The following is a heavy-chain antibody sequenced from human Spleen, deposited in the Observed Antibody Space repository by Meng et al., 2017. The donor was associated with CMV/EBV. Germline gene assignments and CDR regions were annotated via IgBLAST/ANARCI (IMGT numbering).Heavy chain of an antibody. D-gene: IGHD3-16*02. J-gene: IGHJ6*02. CDR1: GGSISSSSYY. CDR3: ARRIVPTYGMDV. Sequence: SETLSLTCTVSGGSISSSSYYWGWIRQPPGKGLEWIGYIYYSGSTNYNPSLKSRVTISVDTSKNQFSLKLSSVTAADTAVYYCARRIVPTYGMDVWGQGTTVTVSS. CDR2: IYYSGST. V-gene: IGHV4-61*05.